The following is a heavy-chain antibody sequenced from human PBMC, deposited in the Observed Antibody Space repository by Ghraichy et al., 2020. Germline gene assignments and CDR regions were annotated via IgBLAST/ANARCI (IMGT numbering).Heavy chain of an antibody. CDR3: AKDFRYGDPEYFQH. J-gene: IGHJ1*01. CDR1: GFTFSSYA. Sequence: LSLTCAASGFTFSSYAMSWVRQAPGKGLEWVSAISGSGGSTYYADSVKGRFTISRDNSKNTLYLQMNSLRAEDTAVYYCAKDFRYGDPEYFQHWGQGTLVTVSS. V-gene: IGHV3-23*01. CDR2: ISGSGGST. D-gene: IGHD4-17*01.